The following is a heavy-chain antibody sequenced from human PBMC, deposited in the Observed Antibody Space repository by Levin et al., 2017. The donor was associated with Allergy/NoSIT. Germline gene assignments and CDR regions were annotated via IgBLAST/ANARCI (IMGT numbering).Heavy chain of an antibody. Sequence: KAGGSLRLSCAASGFTFSSYSMNWVRQAPGKGLEWVSSISSSSSYIYYADSVKGRFTISRDNAKNSLYLQMNSLRAEDTAVYYCARDWDPLVRIAAAGTEDYWGQGTLVTVSS. CDR2: ISSSSSYI. D-gene: IGHD6-13*01. J-gene: IGHJ4*02. V-gene: IGHV3-21*01. CDR3: ARDWDPLVRIAAAGTEDY. CDR1: GFTFSSYS.